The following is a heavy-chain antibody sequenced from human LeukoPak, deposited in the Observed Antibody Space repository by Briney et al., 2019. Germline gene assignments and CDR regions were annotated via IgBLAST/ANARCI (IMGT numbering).Heavy chain of an antibody. Sequence: SVKVSCKASGGTFSSYAISWVRQAPGQGLEWMGRIIPILGIANYAQKFQGRVTMTEDTSTDTAYMELSSLRSEDTAVYYCATDGTIFGIYGMDVWGQGTTVTVSS. J-gene: IGHJ6*02. CDR3: ATDGTIFGIYGMDV. CDR2: IIPILGIA. V-gene: IGHV1-69*04. D-gene: IGHD3-3*01. CDR1: GGTFSSYA.